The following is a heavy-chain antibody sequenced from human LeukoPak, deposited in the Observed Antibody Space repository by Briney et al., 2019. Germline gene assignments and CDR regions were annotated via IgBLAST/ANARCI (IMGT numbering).Heavy chain of an antibody. CDR3: ARDIEDGVS. Sequence: PGGSLRLSCAASGFTFSRYWMHWVRQAAGKGLVWVARIRSDGTITSYADSVKGRFTISRDNAKNTLYLQMNSLRAEDTAVYYCARDIEDGVSWGQGTLVTVSS. D-gene: IGHD5-24*01. J-gene: IGHJ5*02. CDR2: IRSDGTIT. V-gene: IGHV3-74*01. CDR1: GFTFSRYW.